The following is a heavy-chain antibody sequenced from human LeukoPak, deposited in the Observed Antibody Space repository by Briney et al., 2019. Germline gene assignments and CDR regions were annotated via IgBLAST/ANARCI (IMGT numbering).Heavy chain of an antibody. CDR1: TGSIRGDGYY. CDR3: ARADLAGYQEDFDF. CDR2: INSNGET. Sequence: PSQTLSLTCTVSTGSIRGDGYYWSWIRQHPGKGLEWLGHINSNGETHYNPSLKSRLTISVDTSKSRFSLELSSATAADTAVYYCARADLAGYQEDFDFWGQGALVTASS. J-gene: IGHJ4*02. V-gene: IGHV4-31*03. D-gene: IGHD3-9*01.